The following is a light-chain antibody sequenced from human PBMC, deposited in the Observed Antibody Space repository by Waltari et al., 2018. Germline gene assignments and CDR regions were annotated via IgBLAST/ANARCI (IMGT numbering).Light chain of an antibody. V-gene: IGKV1-8*01. CDR1: QCISSY. J-gene: IGKJ1*01. CDR2: AAS. Sequence: AIRMTQSPSSFSASTGDRVTITCRASQCISSYLAWYQQKPGKAPKLLIYAASTLQSGVPSRFSGSVSGTDFTLTISCLQSEDFATYDCQQYYSYPWTFGQGTKVEIK. CDR3: QQYYSYPWT.